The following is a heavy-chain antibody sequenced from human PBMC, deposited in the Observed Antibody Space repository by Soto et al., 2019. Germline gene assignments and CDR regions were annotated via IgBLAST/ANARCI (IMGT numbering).Heavy chain of an antibody. CDR3: ARGSTGESSSCYGHDAFDI. V-gene: IGHV3-13*01. CDR2: IGTAGDT. J-gene: IGHJ3*02. CDR1: GFTFSSYD. D-gene: IGHD6-13*01. Sequence: GGSLRLSCAASGFTFSSYDMHWVRQATGKGLEWVSAIGTAGDTYYPGSVKGRFTISRENAKNSLYLQMNSLRAGDTAVYYCARGSTGESSSCYGHDAFDIWGQGKMVTVSS.